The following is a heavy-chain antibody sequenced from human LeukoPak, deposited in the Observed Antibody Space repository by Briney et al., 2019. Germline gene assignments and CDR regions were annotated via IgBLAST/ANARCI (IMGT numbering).Heavy chain of an antibody. CDR2: ISSDGSST. CDR1: GFTFSSYW. D-gene: IGHD3-22*01. J-gene: IGHJ4*02. CDR3: ARDYYDSSGPTGG. Sequence: GGSLRLSCAASGFTFSSYWMPWVRQAPGKGLVWVSSISSDGSSTSYADSVKGRFTISRDNAKNTLYLQMNSLRAEDTAVYYCARDYYDSSGPTGGWGQGTLVTVSS. V-gene: IGHV3-74*01.